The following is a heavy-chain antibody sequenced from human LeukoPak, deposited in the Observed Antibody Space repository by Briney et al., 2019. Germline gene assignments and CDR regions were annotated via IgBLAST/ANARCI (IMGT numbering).Heavy chain of an antibody. CDR3: VRVPVYYDSSGVGWFDP. V-gene: IGHV4-59*01. D-gene: IGHD3-22*01. CDR2: IYYSGST. Sequence: SETLSLTCTVSGGSISSYYWSWIRQPPGKGLEWIGYIYYSGSTNYNPSLKSRVTISVDTSKNQFSLKLSSVTAADTAVYYCVRVPVYYDSSGVGWFDPWGQGTLVTVSS. CDR1: GGSISSYY. J-gene: IGHJ5*02.